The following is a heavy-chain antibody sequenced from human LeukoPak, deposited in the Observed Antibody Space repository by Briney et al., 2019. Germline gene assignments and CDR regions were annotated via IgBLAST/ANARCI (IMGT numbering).Heavy chain of an antibody. CDR1: GGSISSYY. V-gene: IGHV4-59*01. Sequence: PSETLSLTCTVSGGSISSYYWSLIRQPPGTGLEWIGYIYYSGSTNYNPSLKSRVTISVDTSKNQFSLKLSSVTAADTAVYYCARDDGDYEHSLDYWGQGTLVTVSS. CDR2: IYYSGST. CDR3: ARDDGDYEHSLDY. J-gene: IGHJ4*02. D-gene: IGHD4-17*01.